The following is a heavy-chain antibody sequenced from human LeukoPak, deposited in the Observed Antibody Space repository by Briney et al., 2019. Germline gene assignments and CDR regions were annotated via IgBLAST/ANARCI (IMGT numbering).Heavy chain of an antibody. CDR3: ARDRMGGCFHY. V-gene: IGHV3-48*01. CDR1: GFTFDTYG. CDR2: ITGGGNTI. Sequence: GGSLRLSCAASGFTFDTYGMNSVPHAPQRGVEWVSFITGGGNTIYYADSVKGRLTISKDNAKNSLYLQMNSLRVEDTAVYYCARDRMGGCFHYGGQGTLVTVSS. D-gene: IGHD2-15*01. J-gene: IGHJ4*02.